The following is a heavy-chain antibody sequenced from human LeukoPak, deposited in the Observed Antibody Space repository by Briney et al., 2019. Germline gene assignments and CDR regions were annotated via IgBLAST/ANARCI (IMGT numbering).Heavy chain of an antibody. CDR1: GFTISSYA. Sequence: PGGSLRLSCAASGFTISSYAMHWVRQAPGKGLEWVAVISYDGSNKYYADSVKGRFTISRDNSKNTLYLQMNSLRAEDTAVYYCARDHFKYYFDYWGQGTLVTVSS. V-gene: IGHV3-30-3*01. CDR3: ARDHFKYYFDY. J-gene: IGHJ4*02. CDR2: ISYDGSNK.